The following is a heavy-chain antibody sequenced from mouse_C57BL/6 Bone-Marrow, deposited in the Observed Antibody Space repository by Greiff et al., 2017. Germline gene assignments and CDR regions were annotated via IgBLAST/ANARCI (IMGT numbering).Heavy chain of an antibody. CDR2: IYPRSGNT. Sequence: VQLQQSGAELARPGASVKLSCKASGYTFTSYGISWVKQRTGQGLEWIGEIYPRSGNTYYNEKFKGKATLTADKSSSTAYMELRSLTSEDSAVYFCAREATTVVARYTMDYWGQGTSVTGSS. CDR3: AREATTVVARYTMDY. D-gene: IGHD1-1*01. J-gene: IGHJ4*01. V-gene: IGHV1-81*01. CDR1: GYTFTSYG.